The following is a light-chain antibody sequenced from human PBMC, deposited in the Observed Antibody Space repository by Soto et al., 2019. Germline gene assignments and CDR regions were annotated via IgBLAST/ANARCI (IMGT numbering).Light chain of an antibody. V-gene: IGKV3-15*01. CDR2: AAS. Sequence: EVVMTQSPATLPVSPGERANISCRASQRVSNNLAWYQQKIGQAPRLLIYAASTRATGVSARFSGSGSGRGFTLTINSLQSEGFEVYYCQQYNDWPSFGPGTTVYIK. CDR1: QRVSNN. J-gene: IGKJ3*01. CDR3: QQYNDWPS.